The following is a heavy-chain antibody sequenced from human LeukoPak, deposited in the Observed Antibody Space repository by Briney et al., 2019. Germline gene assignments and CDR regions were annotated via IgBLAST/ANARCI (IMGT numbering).Heavy chain of an antibody. D-gene: IGHD3-9*01. V-gene: IGHV1-2*02. CDR3: ARVGYDILTGYYKPGYFDY. Sequence: ASVKVSCKASGYTFTGYYMHWVRQAPGQGLEWMGWINPNSGGTNYAQRFQGRVTMTRDTSISTAYMELSRLRSDDTAVYYCARVGYDILTGYYKPGYFDYWGQGTLVTVSS. CDR1: GYTFTGYY. CDR2: INPNSGGT. J-gene: IGHJ4*02.